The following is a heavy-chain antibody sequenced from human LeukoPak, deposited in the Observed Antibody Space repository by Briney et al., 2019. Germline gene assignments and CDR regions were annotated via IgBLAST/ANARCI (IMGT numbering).Heavy chain of an antibody. J-gene: IGHJ4*02. Sequence: GGSLRLSCAASGFTFSSYAMSWVRQAPGKGLEWVSAISGSGGSTYYADSVKGRFTISRDNSKSTLYLHMNSLRAEDTAVYYCARGGGDTPFDYWGQGTLVTVSS. D-gene: IGHD3-16*01. V-gene: IGHV3-23*01. CDR2: ISGSGGST. CDR3: ARGGGDTPFDY. CDR1: GFTFSSYA.